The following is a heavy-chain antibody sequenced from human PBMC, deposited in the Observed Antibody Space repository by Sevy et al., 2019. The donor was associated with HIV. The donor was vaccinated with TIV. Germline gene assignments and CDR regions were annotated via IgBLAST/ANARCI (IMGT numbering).Heavy chain of an antibody. D-gene: IGHD6-6*01. CDR3: TIARYSGSSVLDY. J-gene: IGHJ4*02. V-gene: IGHV3-15*01. CDR2: IKTKIDGGTA. Sequence: GGSLRLSCAGTGFTFSDAWMTWVRQAPGKGLEWGGRIKTKIDGGTADYGAPVEGRFTISSNDSNNMLFLQMNSLKPEDTAVYYCTIARYSGSSVLDYWGQGTLVTVSS. CDR1: GFTFSDAW.